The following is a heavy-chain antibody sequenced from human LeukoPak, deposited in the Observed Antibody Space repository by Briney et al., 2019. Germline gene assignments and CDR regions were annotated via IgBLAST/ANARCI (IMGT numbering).Heavy chain of an antibody. CDR1: GGSISTYY. CDR3: ARADSSWSHFHY. CDR2: IYHSGST. D-gene: IGHD6-13*01. Sequence: SETLSLTCTVSGGSISTYYWSWIRQPPGKGLEWIGYIYHSGSTKYNPSLKSRVTISVDTSQNQFSLKLSYVTAAGTAVYYCARADSSWSHFHYWGQGTLVTVSS. J-gene: IGHJ4*02. V-gene: IGHV4-59*01.